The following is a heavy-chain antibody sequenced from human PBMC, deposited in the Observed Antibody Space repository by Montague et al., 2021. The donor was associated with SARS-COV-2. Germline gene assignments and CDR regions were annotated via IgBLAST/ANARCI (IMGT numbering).Heavy chain of an antibody. CDR3: ARAGWELRVGDYYFDS. V-gene: IGHV4-59*01. CDR2: IYYTGST. Sequence: SETLSLTCTVSGGSISTYYCCWIRQPPGKGLERIGNIYYTGSTNYNSSLKRRLTISVDTSENQFSLNVTSVTPADTAVYYCARAGWELRVGDYYFDSWGQGTLVTVSS. CDR1: GGSISTYY. J-gene: IGHJ4*02. D-gene: IGHD1-26*01.